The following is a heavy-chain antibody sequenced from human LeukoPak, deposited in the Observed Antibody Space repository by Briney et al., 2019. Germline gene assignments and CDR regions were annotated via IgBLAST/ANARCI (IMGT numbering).Heavy chain of an antibody. D-gene: IGHD2-21*02. CDR1: AGTLSSYA. CDR2: IIPIFGTA. V-gene: IGHV1-69*05. CDR3: ARICCCDCHFDY. J-gene: IGHJ4*02. Sequence: SMKLSSKADAGTLSSYAISWERQAAGQGLEWMGRIIPIFGTANYGQKFQGRVTITTDESTSTAYRWLGSLRTEGTAVYYWARICCCDCHFDYWGQGTLVTVSS.